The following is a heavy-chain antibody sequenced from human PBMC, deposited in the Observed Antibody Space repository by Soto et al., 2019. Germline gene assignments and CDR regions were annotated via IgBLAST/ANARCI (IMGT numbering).Heavy chain of an antibody. V-gene: IGHV4-4*07. D-gene: IGHD3-22*01. Sequence: XETLSLTCAVSGGSISSYYWSWIRQPAGKGLEWIGRIYTSGSTNYNPSLKSRVTMSVDTSKNQFSLKLSSVTAADTAVYYCARNGYYYDSSGYYVAYWGQGTLVTVSS. CDR3: ARNGYYYDSSGYYVAY. CDR2: IYTSGST. CDR1: GGSISSYY. J-gene: IGHJ4*02.